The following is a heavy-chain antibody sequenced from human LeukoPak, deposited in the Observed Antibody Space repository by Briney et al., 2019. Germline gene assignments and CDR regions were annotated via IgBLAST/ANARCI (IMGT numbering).Heavy chain of an antibody. D-gene: IGHD6-13*01. J-gene: IGHJ6*02. V-gene: IGHV3-23*01. CDR2: ISGGSEDT. Sequence: GGSLRLSCTASGFTFDSYAMSWVRQARGKGLEWVSSISGGSEDTYYADSVKGRFTISRDNSKSTLYLQMNSLRAEDTAVYYCARTIAQYSNSWLYFYYGLDVWGQGTTVTVSS. CDR3: ARTIAQYSNSWLYFYYGLDV. CDR1: GFTFDSYA.